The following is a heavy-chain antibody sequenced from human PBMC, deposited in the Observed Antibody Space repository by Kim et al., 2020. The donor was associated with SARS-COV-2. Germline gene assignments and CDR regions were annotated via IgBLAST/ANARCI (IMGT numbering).Heavy chain of an antibody. CDR2: GST. CDR3: ARGQLWLDY. D-gene: IGHD5-18*01. V-gene: IGHV4-59*09. J-gene: IGHJ4*02. Sequence: GSTTSTPTLKRRVTISGDTAQNQFSLRLSSVTAADTAVYYCARGQLWLDYWGQGTLVTVSS.